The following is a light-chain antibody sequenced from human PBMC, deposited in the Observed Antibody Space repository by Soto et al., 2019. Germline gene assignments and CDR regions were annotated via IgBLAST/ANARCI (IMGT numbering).Light chain of an antibody. J-gene: IGLJ2*01. CDR1: SDDIGGYDY. Sequence: QSALTQPASVSGSPGQSITISCSGSSDDIGGYDYVSWYQQRPGRVPKLIIYQVSNRPSGVSDRFSGSKSGNTASLTISGLQAEDEADYHCQSYDSSLTNAVFGGGTKLTVL. CDR2: QVS. V-gene: IGLV2-14*01. CDR3: QSYDSSLTNAV.